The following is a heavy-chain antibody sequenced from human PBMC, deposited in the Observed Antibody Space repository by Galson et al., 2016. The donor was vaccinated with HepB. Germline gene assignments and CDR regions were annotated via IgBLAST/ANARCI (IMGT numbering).Heavy chain of an antibody. J-gene: IGHJ3*02. V-gene: IGHV4-61*02. D-gene: IGHD6-13*01. Sequence: TLSLTCTVSGGSISSISYYWSWIRQPAGKGLEWIGRIYTSGGTRYNPSLKSRVTISVATSKNQFSLTLNSVTAADAAVYYCARGTRGYRSSWYGAVDIWGQGTMVHVSS. CDR1: GGSISSISYY. CDR2: IYTSGGT. CDR3: ARGTRGYRSSWYGAVDI.